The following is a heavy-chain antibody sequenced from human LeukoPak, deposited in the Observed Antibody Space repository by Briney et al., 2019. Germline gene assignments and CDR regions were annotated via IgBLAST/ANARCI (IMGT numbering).Heavy chain of an antibody. CDR1: GFTFSSYA. CDR2: KSYDGSNK. J-gene: IGHJ4*02. V-gene: IGHV3-30*04. CDR3: ARERTYYFDY. Sequence: GGSLRLSCAASGFTFSSYAMHWVRQAPGKGLEWVAVKSYDGSNKYYADSVKGRFTISRDNSKNTLYLQMNSLRAEDTAVYYCARERTYYFDYWGQGTLVTVSS.